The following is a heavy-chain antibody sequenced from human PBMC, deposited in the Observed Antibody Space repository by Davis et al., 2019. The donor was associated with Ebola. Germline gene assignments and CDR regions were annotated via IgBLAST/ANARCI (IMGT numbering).Heavy chain of an antibody. J-gene: IGHJ4*02. CDR2: IYYSGST. V-gene: IGHV4-39*01. CDR3: ASAPGRFLGWWDDS. Sequence: PSETLSLTCTVSGGSISSSSYYWGWIRQPPGKGLEWIGSIYYSGSTYYNPSLKSRVTISVDTSKNQFSLQLNSVTAADTAIFYCASAPGRFLGWWDDSWGQGTLVSVSS. CDR1: GGSISSSSYY. D-gene: IGHD3-3*01.